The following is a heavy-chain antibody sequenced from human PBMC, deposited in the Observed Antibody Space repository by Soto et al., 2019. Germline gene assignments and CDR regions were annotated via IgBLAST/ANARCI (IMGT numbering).Heavy chain of an antibody. CDR3: ARSYRSSSFFLDY. CDR1: GYTFTAYH. D-gene: IGHD6-6*01. CDR2: INPNNGGT. V-gene: IGHV1-2*02. Sequence: ASVKVSCKATGYTFTAYHVHWVRQAPGQGLEWMGCINPNNGGTNYAQKFQGRVTRDTSISTAYLELSSLRSDDTALYYCARSYRSSSFFLDYWGQGTLVTVSS. J-gene: IGHJ4*02.